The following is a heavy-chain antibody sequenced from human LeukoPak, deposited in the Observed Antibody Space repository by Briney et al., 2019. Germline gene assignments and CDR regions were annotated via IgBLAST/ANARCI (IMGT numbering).Heavy chain of an antibody. D-gene: IGHD1-14*01. CDR3: ARHSVGTGEPDYFDY. CDR2: IYPADSDT. J-gene: IGHJ4*02. V-gene: IGHV5-51*07. CDR1: GYSFTSYW. Sequence: GESLKISCKGSGYSFTSYWIGWVHQMPGKGLEWMGIIYPADSDTRYSSSFQGQVTISADKSISTAYLQWSSLKASDTAMYYCARHSVGTGEPDYFDYWGQGTLVTVSS.